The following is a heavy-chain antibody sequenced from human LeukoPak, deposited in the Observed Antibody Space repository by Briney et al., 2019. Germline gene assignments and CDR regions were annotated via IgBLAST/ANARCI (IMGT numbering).Heavy chain of an antibody. CDR1: GYTFTSYA. CDR2: INTNTGNP. CDR3: ARTGSGSSTYYYYYYMDV. V-gene: IGHV7-4-1*02. J-gene: IGHJ6*03. D-gene: IGHD3-10*01. Sequence: ASVKVSCKTSGYTFTSYAMNWVRQAPGHGLEWMGWINTNTGNPTYAQGFTGRFVFSLDTSVSTAYLQISSLKAEDTAVYYCARTGSGSSTYYYYYYMDVWGKGTTVTVSS.